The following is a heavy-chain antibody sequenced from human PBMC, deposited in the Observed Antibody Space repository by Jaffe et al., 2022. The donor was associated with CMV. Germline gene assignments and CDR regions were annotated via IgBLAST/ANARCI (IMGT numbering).Heavy chain of an antibody. D-gene: IGHD3-3*01. CDR1: GYTFTSYY. J-gene: IGHJ6*03. Sequence: QVQLVQSGAEVKKPGASVKVSCKASGYTFTSYYMHWVRQAPGQGLEWMGIINPSGGSTSYAQKFQGRVTMTRDTSTSTVYMELSSLRSEDTAVYYCARAAPGLRFLEWPPHYYYYYMDVWGKGTTVTVSS. CDR2: INPSGGST. CDR3: ARAAPGLRFLEWPPHYYYYYMDV. V-gene: IGHV1-46*01.